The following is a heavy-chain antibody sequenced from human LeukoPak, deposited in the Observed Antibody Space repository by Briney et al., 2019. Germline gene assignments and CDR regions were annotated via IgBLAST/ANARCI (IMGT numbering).Heavy chain of an antibody. CDR1: GGSISSGGYY. J-gene: IGHJ4*02. D-gene: IGHD5-18*01. Sequence: SQTLSLTCTVSGGSISSGGYYWSWIRQHPGKGLEWIGYIYYSGSTYYNPSLKSRVTISVDTSKNQFSLKLSSVTAADTAVYYCASRKVDTAMVTSHFEYWGQGTLVTVSS. CDR2: IYYSGST. V-gene: IGHV4-31*03. CDR3: ASRKVDTAMVTSHFEY.